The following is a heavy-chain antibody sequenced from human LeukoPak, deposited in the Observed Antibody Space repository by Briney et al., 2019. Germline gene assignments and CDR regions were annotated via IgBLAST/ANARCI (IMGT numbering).Heavy chain of an antibody. D-gene: IGHD2-2*01. CDR2: INHSGST. J-gene: IGHJ4*02. CDR1: GGSFSGYY. V-gene: IGHV4-34*01. CDR3: ARGKDVVVPAAHSAAAGMGVFDY. Sequence: PSETLSLTCAVYGGSFSGYYWSWIRQPPGKGLEWLGEINHSGSTNYNPSLKSRVTISVDTSKNQFSLKLSSVTAADTAVYYCARGKDVVVPAAHSAAAGMGVFDYWGQGTLVTVSS.